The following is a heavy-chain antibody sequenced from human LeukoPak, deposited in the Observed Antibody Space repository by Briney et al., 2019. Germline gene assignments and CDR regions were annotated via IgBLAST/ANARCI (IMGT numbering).Heavy chain of an antibody. V-gene: IGHV1-24*01. Sequence: ASVKVSCKVSGYTLTELSMHWVRQAPGKGLEWMGGFDPEDGETIHAQKFQGRVTMTEDTSTDTAYMELSSLRSKDTAVYYCATDPVSSATTFDYWGQGTLVTVSS. CDR2: FDPEDGET. D-gene: IGHD1-1*01. CDR1: GYTLTELS. CDR3: ATDPVSSATTFDY. J-gene: IGHJ4*02.